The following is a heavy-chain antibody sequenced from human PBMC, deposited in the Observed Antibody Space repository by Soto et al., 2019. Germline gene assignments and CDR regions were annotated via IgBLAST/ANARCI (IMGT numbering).Heavy chain of an antibody. CDR1: GDSISSSNSH. CDR2: IFYSGNI. D-gene: IGHD3-3*02. Sequence: QLQLEESGPGLVKPSETLSLTCTVSGDSISSSNSHWGWTRQPPGKGLEYIGSVYYGGAIFYSGNIYYNPSLKSRVTISVDTSKNQFSLRLSSVTAADTGVYYCVRYDRINMKPYPPEGFHIWGQGTMVTVSS. J-gene: IGHJ3*02. CDR3: VRYDRINMKPYPPEGFHI. V-gene: IGHV4-39*01.